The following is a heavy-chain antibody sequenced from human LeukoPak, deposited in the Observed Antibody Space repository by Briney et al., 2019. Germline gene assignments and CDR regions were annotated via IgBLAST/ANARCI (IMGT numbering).Heavy chain of an antibody. J-gene: IGHJ4*02. D-gene: IGHD3-22*01. Sequence: GGSLRLSCAASGFIVTNAWMNWVRQAPGKGLEWVASIKHNGGEKYYVDSVKGRFTISRDNAKNSLYLEMSSLRVEDTAVYYCARDRGWRSSGYYLYHFDYWGQGTLATFAS. CDR2: IKHNGGEK. V-gene: IGHV3-7*01. CDR1: GFIVTNAW. CDR3: ARDRGWRSSGYYLYHFDY.